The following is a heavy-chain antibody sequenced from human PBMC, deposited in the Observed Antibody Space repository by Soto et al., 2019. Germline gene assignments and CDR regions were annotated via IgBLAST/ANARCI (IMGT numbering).Heavy chain of an antibody. J-gene: IGHJ4*02. V-gene: IGHV4-59*03. Sequence: SETLSLTCTVSGDSISTFYWGWMRQSPGKELEWIGYVYYTGSTNYNPSLKSRVTISVDRSKNQFSLKLTSANAADTAVYYCAATIRGIYGSTYFDYWGQGTLVTVS. CDR2: VYYTGST. D-gene: IGHD6-13*01. CDR1: GDSISTFY. CDR3: AATIRGIYGSTYFDY.